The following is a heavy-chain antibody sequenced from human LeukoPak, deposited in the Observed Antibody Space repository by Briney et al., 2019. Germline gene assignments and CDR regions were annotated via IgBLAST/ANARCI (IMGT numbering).Heavy chain of an antibody. CDR3: AKDHPPYCSGTSCYPFDY. V-gene: IGHV3-23*01. J-gene: IGHJ4*02. CDR1: GFIFSNFA. CDR2: IRTSGQST. D-gene: IGHD2-2*01. Sequence: GGPLRLSCAASGFIFSNFAMSWVRQAPGKGLEWVSGIRTSGQSTYYANSVKGRFTISRDDSKNTLYLQMNSLRAEDTAVYYCAKDHPPYCSGTSCYPFDYWGQGTLVTVSS.